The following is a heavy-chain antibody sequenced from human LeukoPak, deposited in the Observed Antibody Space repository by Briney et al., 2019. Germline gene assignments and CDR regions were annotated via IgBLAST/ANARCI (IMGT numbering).Heavy chain of an antibody. J-gene: IGHJ4*02. CDR2: IRSKAYGGTT. CDR3: TRAPGSGSYPFDY. D-gene: IGHD1-26*01. CDR1: GFTFGDYA. V-gene: IGHV3-49*04. Sequence: PGRSLRLSCTASGFTFGDYAMSWVRQAPGKGLEWVGFIRSKAYGGTTEYAASVKGRFTISRDDSKSIAYLQMNSLKTEDTAVYYCTRAPGSGSYPFDYWGQGTLVTVSS.